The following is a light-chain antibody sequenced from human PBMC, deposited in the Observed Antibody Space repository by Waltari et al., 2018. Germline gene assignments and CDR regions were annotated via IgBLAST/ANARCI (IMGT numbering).Light chain of an antibody. CDR2: DVS. J-gene: IGLJ2*01. CDR1: SSAVGGYNY. Sequence: QSALTQPASVSGSPGQSITISCTGTSSAVGGYNYVSWYQQHPGKAPKLMIYDVSNRPSGVSKRFSGSKSGNTASLTISGLQAEDEADYYCSSYTSSSTLNVVFGGGTKLTVL. V-gene: IGLV2-14*03. CDR3: SSYTSSSTLNVV.